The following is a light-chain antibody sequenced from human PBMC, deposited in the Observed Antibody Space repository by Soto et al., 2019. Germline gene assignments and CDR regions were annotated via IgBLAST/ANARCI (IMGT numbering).Light chain of an antibody. CDR3: QQYAESPQT. V-gene: IGKV3D-20*01. CDR1: QSVNSGY. CDR2: DTS. J-gene: IGKJ1*01. Sequence: EIVLTQSPAALSLSTGERATLSCRASQSVNSGYLAWYQHTPGQAPRLLIYDTSTRATGIADRFSGSGSETDFTLTIIILEPEDFAVYCCQQYAESPQTFGQGTKV.